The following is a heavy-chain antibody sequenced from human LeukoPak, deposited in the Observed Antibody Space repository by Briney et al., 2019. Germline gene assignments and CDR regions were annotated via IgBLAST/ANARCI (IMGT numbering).Heavy chain of an antibody. CDR1: GFTFSSHG. V-gene: IGHV3-23*01. J-gene: IGHJ4*02. CDR2: VSPSGDIT. Sequence: PGGSLRLSCVASGFTFSSHGMDWVRQAPGMGLEWVSGVSPSGDITYYADSVKGRFAISRDNSRNTVYFQLNSLRADDTAVYYCAKDQGSSGRDYWGQGTLVTVSS. CDR3: AKDQGSSGRDY. D-gene: IGHD3-10*01.